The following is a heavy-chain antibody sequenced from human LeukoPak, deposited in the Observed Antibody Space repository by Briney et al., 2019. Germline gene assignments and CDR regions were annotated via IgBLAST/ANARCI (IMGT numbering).Heavy chain of an antibody. CDR3: ARSCGGDCYILDS. CDR2: INPNSGGT. Sequence: GASVKVSCKASGYTFTGYYMHWVRQAPGQGLEWMGWINPNSGGTNYAQNFQGRVTMTRDTSISTVYMEVSRLRSDDTAVYYCARSCGGDCYILDSWGQGTLVTVSS. CDR1: GYTFTGYY. D-gene: IGHD2-21*02. J-gene: IGHJ4*02. V-gene: IGHV1-2*02.